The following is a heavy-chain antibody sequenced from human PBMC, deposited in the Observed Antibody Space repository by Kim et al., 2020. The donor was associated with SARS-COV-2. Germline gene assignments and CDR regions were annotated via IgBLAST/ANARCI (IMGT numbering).Heavy chain of an antibody. CDR1: GFIFKYHA. V-gene: IGHV3-30*03. CDR3: ATSGSHTTSTCNY. D-gene: IGHD1-26*01. J-gene: IGHJ4*02. CDR2: ISYGGSNI. Sequence: GGSLRLSCAASGFIFKYHAMCWVRQAPGKGLDWVGVISYGGSNIHYADSVKGRFTISRDNSKNVVSLQMNSLRVEDTATYYCATSGSHTTSTCNYWGQGNRDPVPS.